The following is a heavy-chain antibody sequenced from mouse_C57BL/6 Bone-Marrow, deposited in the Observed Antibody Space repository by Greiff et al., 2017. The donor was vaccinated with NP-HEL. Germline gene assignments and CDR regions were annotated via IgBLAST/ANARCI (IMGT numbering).Heavy chain of an antibody. CDR1: GFTFSYYY. Sequence: EVHLVESEGGLVQPGSSMKLSCTASGFTFSYYYMAWVRQVPEKGLEWVANINYDGSSTYYLDSLKSRFIISRDNAKNILYLQMSSLKSEDTATYYCARGATVVAHWYFDVWGTGTTVTVSS. CDR2: INYDGSST. V-gene: IGHV5-16*01. CDR3: ARGATVVAHWYFDV. D-gene: IGHD1-1*01. J-gene: IGHJ1*03.